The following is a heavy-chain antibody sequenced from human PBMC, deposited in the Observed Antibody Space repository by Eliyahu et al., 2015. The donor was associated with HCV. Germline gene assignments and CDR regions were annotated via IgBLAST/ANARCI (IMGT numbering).Heavy chain of an antibody. CDR2: MYTAADTT. D-gene: IGHD3-16*01. Sequence: QVQLVQSGAEVKKPGASVRVSCKASGYTFSSFYIHFVLEWMGTMYTAADTTSHAQKLKGRLTMTRDTSTSTVYMELTSLVSEDTAVYYCVREYHGGTFDHWGQGTLVTVSS. CDR1: GYTFSSFY. J-gene: IGHJ4*02. V-gene: IGHV1-46*01. CDR3: VREYHGGTFDH.